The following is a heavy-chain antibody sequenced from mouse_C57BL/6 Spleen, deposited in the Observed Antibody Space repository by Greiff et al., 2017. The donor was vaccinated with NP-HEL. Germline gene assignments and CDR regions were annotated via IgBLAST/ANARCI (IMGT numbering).Heavy chain of an antibody. V-gene: IGHV1-82*01. J-gene: IGHJ4*01. CDR2: IYPGDGDT. CDR1: GYAFSSSW. CDR3: ARGNSNYGAMDY. Sequence: VMLVESGPELVKPGASVKISCKASGYAFSSSWMNWVKQRPGKGLEWIGRIYPGDGDTNYNGKFKGKATLTADKSSSTAYMQLSSLTSEDSAVYFCARGNSNYGAMDYWGQGTSVTVSS. D-gene: IGHD2-5*01.